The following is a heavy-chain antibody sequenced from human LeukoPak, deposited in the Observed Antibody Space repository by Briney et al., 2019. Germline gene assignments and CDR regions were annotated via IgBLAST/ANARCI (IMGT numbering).Heavy chain of an antibody. J-gene: IGHJ4*02. D-gene: IGHD6-13*01. V-gene: IGHV3-21*01. CDR1: GFTFSSYS. CDR3: ARIEGQHLALFDC. CDR2: ISSSSTYI. Sequence: GGSLRLSCAASGFTFSSYSMNWVRQAPGKGLEWVSSISSSSTYIYYADSVKGRFTISRDNAKNSLYLQMNSLRADDTAVYYCARIEGQHLALFDCWGQGTLVTVSS.